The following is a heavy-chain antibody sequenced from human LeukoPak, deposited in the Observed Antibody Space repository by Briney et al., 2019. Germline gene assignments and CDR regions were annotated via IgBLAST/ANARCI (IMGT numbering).Heavy chain of an antibody. V-gene: IGHV4-30-4*01. Sequence: SETLSLTCTVSGGSISSGDYYWSWIRQPPGKGLEWIGYIYYSGSTYYNPSLKSRVTISEDTSKNQFSLKLSSVTAADTAVYYCATYYDSSGYQTPDSGFDYWGQGTLVTVSS. CDR3: ATYYDSSGYQTPDSGFDY. J-gene: IGHJ4*02. CDR1: GGSISSGDYY. D-gene: IGHD3-22*01. CDR2: IYYSGST.